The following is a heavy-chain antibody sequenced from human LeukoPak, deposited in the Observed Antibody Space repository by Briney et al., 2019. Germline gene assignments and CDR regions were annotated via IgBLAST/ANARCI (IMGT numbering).Heavy chain of an antibody. CDR1: GIALSNYG. J-gene: IGHJ4*02. Sequence: GSLRLSCAVSGIALSNYGMTWVRQAPGKGLEWVAGISDSGGRTNYADSVKGRFTISRDNPKNTLYLQMNSLRAEDTAVYFCAKRGVVVRVILVGFHKEAYYFDSWGQGALVTVSS. CDR3: AKRGVVVRVILVGFHKEAYYFDS. V-gene: IGHV3-23*01. D-gene: IGHD3-10*01. CDR2: ISDSGGRT.